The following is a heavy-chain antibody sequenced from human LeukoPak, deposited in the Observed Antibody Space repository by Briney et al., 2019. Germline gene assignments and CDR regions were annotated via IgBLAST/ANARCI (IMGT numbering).Heavy chain of an antibody. Sequence: VASVKVSCKASGYTFTGHYMHWVRQAPGQGLEWMGWINPNSGGTNYAQKFQGRVTMTRDTSISTAYMELSRLRSDDTAVYYCARLRTIGGNDPWGQGTLVTVSS. D-gene: IGHD3-10*01. CDR2: INPNSGGT. J-gene: IGHJ5*02. V-gene: IGHV1-2*02. CDR1: GYTFTGHY. CDR3: ARLRTIGGNDP.